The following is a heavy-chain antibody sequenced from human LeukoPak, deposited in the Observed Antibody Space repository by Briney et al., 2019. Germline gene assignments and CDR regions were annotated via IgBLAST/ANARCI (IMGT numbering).Heavy chain of an antibody. Sequence: SETLSLTCAVSGGSISSGGYSWSWIRQPPGKGLEWIGYIYHSESTYYNPSLKSRVTISVDRSKNQFSLKLSSVTAADTAVYYCARVVRQQLAFDYWGQGTLVTVSS. D-gene: IGHD6-13*01. CDR3: ARVVRQQLAFDY. V-gene: IGHV4-30-2*01. CDR2: IYHSEST. CDR1: GGSISSGGYS. J-gene: IGHJ4*02.